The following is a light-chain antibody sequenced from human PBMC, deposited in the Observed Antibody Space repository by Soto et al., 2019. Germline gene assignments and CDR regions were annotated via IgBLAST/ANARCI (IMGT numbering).Light chain of an antibody. J-gene: IGKJ1*01. V-gene: IGKV3-11*01. CDR2: GAS. Sequence: EIVLTQSPATLSLSPGERATLSCRASQSVSSYLAWYQQKPGQAPRLLIYGASNRATGIPARFSGSGSGTDFALTISSLEPGDFAVYYCQQRSNWPRTFGQGTKVEIK. CDR3: QQRSNWPRT. CDR1: QSVSSY.